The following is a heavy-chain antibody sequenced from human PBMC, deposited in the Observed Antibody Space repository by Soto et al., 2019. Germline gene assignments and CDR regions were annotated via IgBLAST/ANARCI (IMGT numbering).Heavy chain of an antibody. CDR3: ARDHRATGRTQKHWDFDL. CDR2: IIPIFGTA. Sequence: QGQLVQSGAEVKKPGSSVKVSCKASGGTFSSYAISWVRQAPVQGLEWMGGIIPIFGTANYAQKFQGRVTITADNSTSKAYMELSSLRSEDTAVYYCARDHRATGRTQKHWDFDLWGRGTLVTVSS. V-gene: IGHV1-69*06. J-gene: IGHJ2*01. CDR1: GGTFSSYA.